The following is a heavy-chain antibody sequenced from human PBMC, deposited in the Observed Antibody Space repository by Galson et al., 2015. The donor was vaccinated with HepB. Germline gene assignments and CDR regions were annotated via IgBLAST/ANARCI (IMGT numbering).Heavy chain of an antibody. D-gene: IGHD5-18*01. J-gene: IGHJ4*02. CDR3: ARGRLYSYGSDY. CDR1: GGIFSSYA. Sequence: SVKVSCKTSGGIFSSYAISWVRQAPGQGLEWMGGIIPIFGTANYAQKFQGRVTITADESTSTAYMELSSPRSEDTAVYYCARGRLYSYGSDYWGQGTLVTVSS. CDR2: IIPIFGTA. V-gene: IGHV1-69*13.